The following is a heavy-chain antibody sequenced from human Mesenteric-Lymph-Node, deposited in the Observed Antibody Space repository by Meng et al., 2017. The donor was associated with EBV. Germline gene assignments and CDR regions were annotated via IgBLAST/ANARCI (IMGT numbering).Heavy chain of an antibody. V-gene: IGHV4-4*02. D-gene: IGHD6-19*01. CDR2: ISHSEST. Sequence: VSRQEPGPGPVKPSGTLSLPCAVSSASVSSGHWWSWVRQPPGKGLEWIGEISHSESTNYNPSLKSRVTISLDKSENQFSLRLTSVTAADTAMYYCAASSGWWRLDYWGQGILVTVSS. CDR3: AASSGWWRLDY. J-gene: IGHJ4*02. CDR1: SASVSSGHW.